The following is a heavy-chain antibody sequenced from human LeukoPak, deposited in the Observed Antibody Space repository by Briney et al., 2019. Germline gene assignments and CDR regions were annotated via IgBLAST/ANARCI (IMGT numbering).Heavy chain of an antibody. CDR2: ISTYNGDT. Sequence: ASVKVSCKASGGTFSSYAISWVRQAPGQGLEWMGWISTYNGDTHYAQKFQGRVTLTADTSTTTAYMEMRSLGSDDTAVYYCARDPSNTGGYYAYFDFWGQGTLVTVSS. CDR3: ARDPSNTGGYYAYFDF. V-gene: IGHV1-18*01. CDR1: GGTFSSYA. D-gene: IGHD5-12*01. J-gene: IGHJ4*02.